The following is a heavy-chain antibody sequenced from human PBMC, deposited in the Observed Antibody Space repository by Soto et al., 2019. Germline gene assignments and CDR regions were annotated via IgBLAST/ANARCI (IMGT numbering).Heavy chain of an antibody. CDR3: ARHSPASITMIVVVIAQGFDAFDI. D-gene: IGHD3-22*01. J-gene: IGHJ3*02. V-gene: IGHV4-39*01. CDR2: IYYSGST. Sequence: SETLSLTCTVSGGSLSSGAYYWSWIRQHPGKGLEWIGYIYYSGSTYYNPSLKSRVTISVDTSKNQFSLKLSSVTAADTAVYYCARHSPASITMIVVVIAQGFDAFDIWGQGTMVTV. CDR1: GGSLSSGAYY.